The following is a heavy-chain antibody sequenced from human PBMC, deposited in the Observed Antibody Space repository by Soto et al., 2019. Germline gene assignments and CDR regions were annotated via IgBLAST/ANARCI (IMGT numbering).Heavy chain of an antibody. J-gene: IGHJ6*02. CDR3: AKGTDIDYYYAMDV. CDR2: IYSGGDT. Sequence: EVQLVESGGGLVQPGGSLGLSCAASGFIVSSNYMTWVRQAPGKGLECVSVIYSGGDTNYADSVKGRFTISRHNSKNTLYLQMNSLRPEDTAVYYCAKGTDIDYYYAMDVWGQGTTVTVSS. V-gene: IGHV3-53*04. CDR1: GFIVSSNY.